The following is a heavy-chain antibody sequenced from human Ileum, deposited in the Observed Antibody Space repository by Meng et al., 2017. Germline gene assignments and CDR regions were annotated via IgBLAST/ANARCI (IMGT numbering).Heavy chain of an antibody. CDR2: IYYGGST. V-gene: IGHV4-39*01. CDR1: SGSFTNNNYY. J-gene: IGHJ4*02. D-gene: IGHD4-17*01. CDR3: ARRAHYGDPPR. Sequence: QLRLQESGPGLVKPSETLSLPCSLSSGSFTNNNYYWVWIRRPPGKGLEWIGSIYYGGSTYYNPSLKSRVTISVDTSTNQFSLKLISVTAADTAVYYCARRAHYGDPPRWGQGTLVTVSS.